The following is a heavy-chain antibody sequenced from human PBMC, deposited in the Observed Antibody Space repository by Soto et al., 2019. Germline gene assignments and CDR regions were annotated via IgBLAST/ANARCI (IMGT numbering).Heavy chain of an antibody. CDR3: AKFLLYFGAKNYGMDV. J-gene: IGHJ6*02. CDR1: GFTFSSYA. Sequence: HPGGSLRLSCAASGFTFSSYAMSWVRQAPGKGLEWVSAISGSGGSTYYADSVKGRVTISRDNSKNTLFLQMNSLRAEDTAIYYCAKFLLYFGAKNYGMDVWGQGTTVTVSS. V-gene: IGHV3-23*01. D-gene: IGHD3-10*01. CDR2: ISGSGGST.